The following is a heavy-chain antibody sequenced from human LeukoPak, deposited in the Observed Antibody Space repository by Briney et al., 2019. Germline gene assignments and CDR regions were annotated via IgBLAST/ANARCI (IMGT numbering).Heavy chain of an antibody. CDR3: ARDALLRYCSSTSCPNWFDP. Sequence: GASVKVSCKASGGTFSSYAISWVRQAPGQGLEWMGGIIPIFGTANYAQKFQGRVTITTDESTSTAYMELSSLRSEDTAVYYCARDALLRYCSSTSCPNWFDPWGQGTLVIVSS. CDR1: GGTFSSYA. CDR2: IIPIFGTA. V-gene: IGHV1-69*05. J-gene: IGHJ5*02. D-gene: IGHD2-2*01.